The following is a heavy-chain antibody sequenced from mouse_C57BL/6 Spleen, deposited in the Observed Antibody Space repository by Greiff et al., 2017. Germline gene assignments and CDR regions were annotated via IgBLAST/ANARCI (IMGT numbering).Heavy chain of an antibody. CDR3: ARKSYVPFAY. Sequence: QVQLQQSGPELVKPGASVKISCKASGYAFSSSWMNWVKQRPGKGLEWIGRIYPGDGDTNYNGKFKGKATLTADKSSSTAYMQLSSLTSEDSAVYCCARKSYVPFAYWGQGTLVTVSA. CDR1: GYAFSSSW. J-gene: IGHJ3*01. V-gene: IGHV1-82*01. CDR2: IYPGDGDT. D-gene: IGHD6-5*01.